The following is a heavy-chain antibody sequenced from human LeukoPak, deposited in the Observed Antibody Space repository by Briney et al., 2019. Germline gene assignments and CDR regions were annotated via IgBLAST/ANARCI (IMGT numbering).Heavy chain of an antibody. CDR1: GFTFSSND. J-gene: IGHJ4*02. V-gene: IGHV3-21*01. Sequence: GGSLRLSCAASGFTFSSNDMTWVRQAPGKGLEWVSSISTSSTYIFYADSVKGRFTISRDNARNSLYLQMNSLRAEDTAVYYCATIKRYDTGRSAGVGIDHWGQGTLVTVSS. D-gene: IGHD2-15*01. CDR3: ATIKRYDTGRSAGVGIDH. CDR2: ISTSSTYI.